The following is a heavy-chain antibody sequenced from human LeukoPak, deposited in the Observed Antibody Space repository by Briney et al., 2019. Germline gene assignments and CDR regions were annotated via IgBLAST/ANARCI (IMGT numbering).Heavy chain of an antibody. Sequence: GGSLRLSCAASGFTFSSYSMNWVRQAPGKGLEWVSSISSSSSYIYYADSVKGRFTISRDNAKNSLYLQMNSLSAEDTAVYYCARGSTTDMTGTLWGQGTLVTVSS. J-gene: IGHJ4*02. V-gene: IGHV3-21*04. CDR1: GFTFSSYS. CDR2: ISSSSSYI. D-gene: IGHD1-7*01. CDR3: ARGSTTDMTGTL.